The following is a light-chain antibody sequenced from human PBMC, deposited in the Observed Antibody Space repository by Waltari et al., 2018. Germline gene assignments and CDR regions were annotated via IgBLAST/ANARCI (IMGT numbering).Light chain of an antibody. CDR2: DAS. Sequence: DIQMTQSPSTLSASVGDRVTITCRASQRISSWLAWYQQKPGKAPKLLIYDASSLESGVPSRFSGSGSGTEFTLTISSLQPDDFATYYCQQYNSYSEYTFGQGTKLEIK. J-gene: IGKJ2*01. CDR3: QQYNSYSEYT. V-gene: IGKV1-5*01. CDR1: QRISSW.